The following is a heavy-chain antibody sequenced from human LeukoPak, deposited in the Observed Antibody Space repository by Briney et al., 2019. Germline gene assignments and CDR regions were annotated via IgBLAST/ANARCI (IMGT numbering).Heavy chain of an antibody. V-gene: IGHV1-2*02. J-gene: IGHJ4*02. Sequence: APVKVSCKASGYTFTGYYMHWVRQAPGQGLEWMGWINPNSGGTNYAQKFQGRVTMTRDTSISTAYMELSRLRSDDTAVYYCARDPGKHCGGDCSGDYWGQGTLVTVSS. CDR1: GYTFTGYY. CDR2: INPNSGGT. CDR3: ARDPGKHCGGDCSGDY. D-gene: IGHD2-21*02.